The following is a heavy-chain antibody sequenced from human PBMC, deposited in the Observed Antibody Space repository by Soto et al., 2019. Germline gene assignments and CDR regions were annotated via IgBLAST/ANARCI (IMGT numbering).Heavy chain of an antibody. V-gene: IGHV3-33*01. CDR2: IWYDGSNK. D-gene: IGHD3-9*01. CDR1: GFTFSSYG. Sequence: QVQLVESGGGVVQPGRSLRLSCAASGFTFSSYGMHWVRQAPGKGLEWVAVIWYDGSNKYYADSVKGRFTISRDNSKNQLYLQMNQRRSEDTAVYYCARAGLYYDILPGYYKGGYFYFDYWGQGTLVTVSS. CDR3: ARAGLYYDILPGYYKGGYFYFDY. J-gene: IGHJ4*02.